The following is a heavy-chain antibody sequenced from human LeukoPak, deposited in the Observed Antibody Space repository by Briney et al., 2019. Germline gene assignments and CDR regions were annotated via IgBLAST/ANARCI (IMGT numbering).Heavy chain of an antibody. V-gene: IGHV1-24*01. CDR2: VNPEDGET. J-gene: IGHJ5*02. CDR3: AIAQNWKAGWFDP. CDR1: GYTLTELT. D-gene: IGHD1-1*01. Sequence: ASVKVSCKVSGYTLTELTIHWVRQAPGKGLEWMGGVNPEDGETIYAQKFQGRVTMTEDTPIDTTYMEVSSLRSEDTAVYFCAIAQNWKAGWFDPWGQGTLVTVSS.